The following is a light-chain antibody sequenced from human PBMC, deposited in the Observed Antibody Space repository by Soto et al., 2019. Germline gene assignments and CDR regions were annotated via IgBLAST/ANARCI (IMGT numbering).Light chain of an antibody. CDR1: SSDIGIYKY. V-gene: IGLV2-14*01. CDR2: EVT. Sequence: QSALTQPASVSGSPGQSIAISCTGSSSDIGIYKYVSWYQQHPGKVPKLIIYEVTNRPSGVSNRFSGSKSGNTASLTISGLQAEDEAAYYCSSYTTSSTRVFGPGTKVTVL. J-gene: IGLJ1*01. CDR3: SSYTTSSTRV.